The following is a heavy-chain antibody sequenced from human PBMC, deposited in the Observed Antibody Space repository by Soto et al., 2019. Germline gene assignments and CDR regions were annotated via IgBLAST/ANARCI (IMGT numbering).Heavy chain of an antibody. D-gene: IGHD3-16*01. Sequence: PSQTLSLTCAISGDSVSSNSVVWNWIRQSPSRGLEWLGRTYYRSKWSNDYAVSVKGRITINPDTSNNQFSLHLNSVTPDDTAVYYCARLIGNSWLDSWGQGTLVTVSS. CDR3: ARLIGNSWLDS. CDR1: GDSVSSNSVV. J-gene: IGHJ5*01. V-gene: IGHV6-1*01. CDR2: TYYRSKWSN.